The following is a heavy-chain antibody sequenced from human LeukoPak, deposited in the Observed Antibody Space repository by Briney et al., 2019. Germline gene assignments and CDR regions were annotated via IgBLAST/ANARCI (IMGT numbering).Heavy chain of an antibody. J-gene: IGHJ3*02. V-gene: IGHV3-48*02. D-gene: IGHD6-6*01. CDR3: AREYSSSSGRAFDI. CDR2: ISSSSSTI. Sequence: TGVSLRLSCAASGFTLSTYTMNWVRQAPGKGLQWFSYISSSSSTIYYADSVKGRFTISRDNAKNPLYLQMNSLRDEDTAVYYCAREYSSSSGRAFDIWGQGTMVTVSS. CDR1: GFTLSTYT.